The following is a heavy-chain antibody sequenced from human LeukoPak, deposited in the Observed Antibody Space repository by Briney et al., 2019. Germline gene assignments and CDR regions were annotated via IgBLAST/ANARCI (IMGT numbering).Heavy chain of an antibody. V-gene: IGHV3-30-3*01. CDR2: ISYDGSNK. CDR1: GFTFSSYA. J-gene: IGHJ3*02. D-gene: IGHD1-26*01. Sequence: GGSLRLSCAASGFTFSSYAMHWVRQAPDKGLEWVAVISYDGSNKYYADSVKGRFTISRDNSKNTLYLQMNSLRAEDTAVYYCARDGELGSPADAFDIWGQGTMVTVPS. CDR3: ARDGELGSPADAFDI.